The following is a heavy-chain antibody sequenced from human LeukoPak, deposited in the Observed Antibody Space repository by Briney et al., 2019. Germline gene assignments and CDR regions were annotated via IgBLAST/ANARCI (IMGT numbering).Heavy chain of an antibody. CDR3: ARREYFYGYCDY. CDR2: IYPGDSDT. D-gene: IGHD2/OR15-2a*01. CDR1: GYMFATSW. J-gene: IGHJ4*02. V-gene: IGHV5-51*01. Sequence: GESLKISCQASGYMFATSWIGWVRQTPGKGLEWMGIIYPGDSDTRYNPSFQGQVTISADKSINTTYLQWRTLKASDTAIYFCARREYFYGYCDYWGQGTLVTVSS.